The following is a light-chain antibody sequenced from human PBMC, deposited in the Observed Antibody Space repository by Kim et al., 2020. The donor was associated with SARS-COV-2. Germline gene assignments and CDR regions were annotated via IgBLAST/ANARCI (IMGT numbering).Light chain of an antibody. CDR3: QQYGNAPPAT. V-gene: IGKV3-20*01. CDR1: QSVSSRY. Sequence: PGERATLSCRASQSVSSRYLAWYQQKPGQAPRLLIYGASSRATSIPDRFSGSGSGTDFTLTISRLEPEDFAVYYCQQYGNAPPATFGQGTKLEI. CDR2: GAS. J-gene: IGKJ2*01.